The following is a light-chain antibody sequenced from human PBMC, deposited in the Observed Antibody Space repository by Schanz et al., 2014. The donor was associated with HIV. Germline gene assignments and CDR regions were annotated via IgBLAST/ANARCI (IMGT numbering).Light chain of an antibody. J-gene: IGKJ1*01. CDR1: QSVSSY. Sequence: EIVLTQSPATLSLSPGERATLSCRASQSVSSYLAWYQQKPGQAPRLLIYGASTRATGIPARFSGSGSGTEFTLTISSLQSEDFAVYHCQQYNNWPTFGQGTKVQIK. CDR2: GAS. V-gene: IGKV3D-15*01. CDR3: QQYNNWPT.